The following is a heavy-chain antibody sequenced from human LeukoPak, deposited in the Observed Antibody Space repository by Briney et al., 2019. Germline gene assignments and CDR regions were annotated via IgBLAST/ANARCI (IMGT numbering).Heavy chain of an antibody. J-gene: IGHJ6*02. V-gene: IGHV4-59*08. CDR3: ARHREQLVPLYYYGMDV. Sequence: SETLSLTCTVSGRSISSYYWSWIRQPPGKGLEWIGYIYYSGSTSYNPSLKSRVTISVDTSKNQFSLKLSSVTTADTAGYYCARHREQLVPLYYYGMDVWGQGTTVTVSS. CDR1: GRSISSYY. CDR2: IYYSGST. D-gene: IGHD6-13*01.